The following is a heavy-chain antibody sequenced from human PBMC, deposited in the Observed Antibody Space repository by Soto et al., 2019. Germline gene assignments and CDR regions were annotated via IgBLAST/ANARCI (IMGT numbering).Heavy chain of an antibody. J-gene: IGHJ4*02. CDR2: IKGDGSQR. CDR1: GFTFSGYW. V-gene: IGHV3-7*01. D-gene: IGHD3-22*01. Sequence: GGSLRLSCAASGFTFSGYWMTWVRQTPGKGLEWVATIKGDGSQRYYVDSVKGRFTVSRDNAKDSLFLQMNTLRAEDTAVYCRVRGPLDSTATLWGQGTLVTVSS. CDR3: VRGPLDSTATL.